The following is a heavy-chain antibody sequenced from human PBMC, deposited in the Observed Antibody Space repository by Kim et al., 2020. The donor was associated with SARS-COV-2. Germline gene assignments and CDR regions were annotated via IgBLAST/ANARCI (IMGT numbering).Heavy chain of an antibody. CDR2: ISADAGRT. CDR3: AKGGGGDHGY. J-gene: IGHJ4*02. V-gene: IGHV3-23*01. D-gene: IGHD2-21*01. CDR1: GFTFSSSA. Sequence: GGSLRLSCVASGFTFSSSALCWVRQAPGKGLEWVSSISADAGRTDYAGSVEGRFFISRDQSRNTLYLQMNSLRPEDTAVYYCAKGGGGDHGYWGQGTLVTVS.